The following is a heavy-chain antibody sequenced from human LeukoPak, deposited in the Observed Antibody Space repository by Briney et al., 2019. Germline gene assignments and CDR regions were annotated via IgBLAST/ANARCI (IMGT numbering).Heavy chain of an antibody. V-gene: IGHV4-4*02. CDR3: ARHGYSSGWLIVWWFDP. CDR1: GGSISSINW. D-gene: IGHD6-19*01. J-gene: IGHJ5*02. Sequence: PSGTLSLTCAVSGGSISSINWWSWVRQPPGKGLEWIGEIYHSGSTNYNPSLKSQVTISVDKSKNQFSLKLSSVTAADTAVYYCARHGYSSGWLIVWWFDPWGQGTLVTVSS. CDR2: IYHSGST.